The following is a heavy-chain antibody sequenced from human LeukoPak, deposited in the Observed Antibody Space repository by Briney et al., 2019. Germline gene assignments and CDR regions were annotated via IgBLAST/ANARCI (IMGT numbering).Heavy chain of an antibody. CDR1: GGSISSSNW. Sequence: SGTLSLTCAVSGGSISSSNWWSWVRQPPGNGLEWIGEIYHSGSTNYNPSLKSRVTISVDKSKNQFSLKLSSVTAADTAVYYCASYCSSTSCPTDYWGQGTLVTVSS. V-gene: IGHV4-4*02. J-gene: IGHJ4*02. CDR2: IYHSGST. CDR3: ASYCSSTSCPTDY. D-gene: IGHD2-2*01.